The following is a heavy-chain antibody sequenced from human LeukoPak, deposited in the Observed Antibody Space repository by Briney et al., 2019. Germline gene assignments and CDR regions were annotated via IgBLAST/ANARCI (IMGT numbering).Heavy chain of an antibody. V-gene: IGHV3-23*01. Sequence: GGSLSFSCAASGFTFSGYAMSWVRQPPGKGLGWVSAISGSGGSTYYADSVKGRFTISRDNSKNTLYLQMNSLRAEDTAVYYCAKPPTVSGMDVWGQGTTVTVSS. D-gene: IGHD4-17*01. CDR1: GFTFSGYA. CDR3: AKPPTVSGMDV. J-gene: IGHJ6*02. CDR2: ISGSGGST.